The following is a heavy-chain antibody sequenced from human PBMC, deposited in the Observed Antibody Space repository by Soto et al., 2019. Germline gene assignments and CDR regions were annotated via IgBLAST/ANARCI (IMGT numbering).Heavy chain of an antibody. CDR2: FHYSGRT. D-gene: IGHD2-2*01. CDR3: ARLAGYCSGTSCYGYYVMDV. CDR1: GGSISSGPYS. Sequence: PSETLSLTCSASGGSISSGPYSWGWIRQPPGKGLEWIGTFHYSGRTYYSPSLESRVTISVDTSKNQFSLKVSSVTAADTAVFYCARLAGYCSGTSCYGYYVMDVWGRGTTVTVS. V-gene: IGHV4-39*01. J-gene: IGHJ6*02.